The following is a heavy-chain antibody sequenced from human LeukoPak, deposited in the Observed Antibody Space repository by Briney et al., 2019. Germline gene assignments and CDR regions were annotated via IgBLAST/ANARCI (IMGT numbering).Heavy chain of an antibody. CDR3: AREDNSGWHFDY. CDR2: IIPIFGTA. Sequence: SVKVSCKASGGTFSSYAISWVRQAPGQGLEWMGGIIPIFGTANYAQKFQGRVTITADESTSTAYMELSSLRSEDTAVYYCAREDNSGWHFDYWGQGTLVTVSS. CDR1: GGTFSSYA. J-gene: IGHJ4*02. D-gene: IGHD6-19*01. V-gene: IGHV1-69*01.